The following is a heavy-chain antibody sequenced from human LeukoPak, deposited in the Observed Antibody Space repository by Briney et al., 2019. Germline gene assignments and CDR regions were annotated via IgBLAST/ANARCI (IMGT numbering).Heavy chain of an antibody. D-gene: IGHD5-18*01. Sequence: GASVKVSCKASGYTFSSYGISWVRQAPGQGLEWMGWISAYDGNTDYAQNLQGRVTMTTDTSTSTAYMELRSLRSDDTAVYYCARAVRGYSYAHLPYWGQGTLVTVSS. J-gene: IGHJ4*02. V-gene: IGHV1-18*01. CDR3: ARAVRGYSYAHLPY. CDR2: ISAYDGNT. CDR1: GYTFSSYG.